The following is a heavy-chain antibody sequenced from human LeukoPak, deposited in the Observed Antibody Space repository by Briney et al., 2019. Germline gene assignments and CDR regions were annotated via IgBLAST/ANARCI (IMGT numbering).Heavy chain of an antibody. Sequence: PGGSLRLSCSASGFTFSSTAMHWVRQAPGKGLEDVSGISTNGGTTYYADSVKGRFTISRDNSKDTLYLQMSSLRAEDTAVYYCVKATSAKRWQVAYFDYWGQGTLVTVSS. CDR3: VKATSAKRWQVAYFDY. V-gene: IGHV3-64D*06. J-gene: IGHJ4*02. CDR2: ISTNGGTT. D-gene: IGHD6-19*01. CDR1: GFTFSSTA.